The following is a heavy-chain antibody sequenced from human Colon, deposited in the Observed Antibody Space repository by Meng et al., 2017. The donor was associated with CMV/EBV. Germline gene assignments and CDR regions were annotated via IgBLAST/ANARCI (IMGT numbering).Heavy chain of an antibody. V-gene: IGHV3-23*01. J-gene: IGHJ4*02. CDR1: GFTFGDYA. CDR2: ISGSGAKT. D-gene: IGHD3/OR15-3a*01. CDR3: AKDTILGLIKPSDC. Sequence: GGSLRLSCTASGFTFGDYAMSWVRQAPGKGLGWVASISGSGAKTDFADSAKGRFSVSRDNSKNTLYLQMNSLRGEDTAVYYCAKDTILGLIKPSDCWGQGTLVTVSS.